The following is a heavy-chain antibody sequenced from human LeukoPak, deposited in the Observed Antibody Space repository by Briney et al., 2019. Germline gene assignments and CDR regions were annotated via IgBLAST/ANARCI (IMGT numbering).Heavy chain of an antibody. CDR2: ISYDGSNK. V-gene: IGHV3-30-3*01. Sequence: PGGSLRLSCAASGFTFSSYAMHWVRQAPGKGPEWVAVISYDGSNKYYADSVKGRFTISRDNSKNTLYLQMNSLRAEDTAVYYCARDSGELAKFDYWGQGTLVTVSS. CDR3: ARDSGELAKFDY. CDR1: GFTFSSYA. D-gene: IGHD1-26*01. J-gene: IGHJ4*02.